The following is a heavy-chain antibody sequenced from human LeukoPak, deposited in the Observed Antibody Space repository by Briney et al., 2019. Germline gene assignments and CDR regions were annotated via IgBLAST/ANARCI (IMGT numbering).Heavy chain of an antibody. CDR3: AKVSRQWELVYSFAT. Sequence: GGSLRLSCAASGFTYSNYRMHWLRQAPGKGLEGVAVISYDGSEHSYATSVKGRFPIPRDNSKNTFYLKINSLRAEDTAVYYCAKVSRQWELVYSFATWGQGTLVTASS. J-gene: IGHJ5*02. D-gene: IGHD1-26*01. V-gene: IGHV3-30*18. CDR2: ISYDGSEH. CDR1: GFTYSNYR.